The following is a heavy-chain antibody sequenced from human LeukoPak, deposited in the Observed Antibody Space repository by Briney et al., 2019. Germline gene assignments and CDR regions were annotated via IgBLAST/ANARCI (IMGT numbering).Heavy chain of an antibody. CDR2: IKQDGSEK. J-gene: IGHJ4*02. CDR3: ASVLTVTNAPLDY. CDR1: GFTFSSYW. V-gene: IGHV3-7*01. Sequence: PGGSLRLSCAASGFTFSSYWMSWVRQAPGKGLEWVANIKQDGSEKYYVDSVKGGFTISRDNAKNSLFLQMNSLIADDTAVYYCASVLTVTNAPLDYWGQGTLVTVSS. D-gene: IGHD4-17*01.